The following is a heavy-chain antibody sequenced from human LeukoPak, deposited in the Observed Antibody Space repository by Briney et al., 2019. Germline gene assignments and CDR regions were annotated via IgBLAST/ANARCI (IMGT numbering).Heavy chain of an antibody. Sequence: GGSLRLSCAASGFPFSNYGMHWVRQAPGKGLEWVAFMRSDGSGKYYADSVKGRFTISRDNPKNTLFLQMNSLRPEDTAVYYCAKDRYSSHWSALDHWGQGVLVIVSS. V-gene: IGHV3-30*02. CDR1: GFPFSNYG. CDR3: AKDRYSSHWSALDH. D-gene: IGHD6-13*01. J-gene: IGHJ4*02. CDR2: MRSDGSGK.